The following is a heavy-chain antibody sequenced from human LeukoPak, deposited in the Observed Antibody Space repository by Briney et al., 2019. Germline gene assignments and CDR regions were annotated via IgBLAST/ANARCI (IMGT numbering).Heavy chain of an antibody. V-gene: IGHV3-74*01. CDR2: ISTDARTI. Sequence: QTGGSLRLSCAASGFAFSSNWMHWVRQAPGKGLVWVSHISTDARTITYAAFVKGRFTISRDNAKNSLYLQMNSLRPEDTAVYYCAKAAVSYSSDWSHRTLDYWGQGTLVTVSS. CDR1: GFAFSSNW. D-gene: IGHD6-19*01. CDR3: AKAAVSYSSDWSHRTLDY. J-gene: IGHJ4*02.